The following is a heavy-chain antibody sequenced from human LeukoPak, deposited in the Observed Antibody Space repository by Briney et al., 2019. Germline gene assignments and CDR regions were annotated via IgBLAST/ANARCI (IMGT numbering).Heavy chain of an antibody. V-gene: IGHV3-48*03. CDR2: IGSGGGSI. J-gene: IGHJ3*02. CDR1: GFTFSNYE. D-gene: IGHD4-17*01. Sequence: GGSLRLSCAASGFTFSNYEMNWVRQAPGKGLEWVSYIGSGGGSIYYADSVRGRFTSSRDNAKKSLFLQMNGLRVEDTAVYYCARDDYGGTFDAFDIWGQGAMVTVSS. CDR3: ARDDYGGTFDAFDI.